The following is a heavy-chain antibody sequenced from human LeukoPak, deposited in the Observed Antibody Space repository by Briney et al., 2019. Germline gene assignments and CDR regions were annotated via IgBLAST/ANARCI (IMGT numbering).Heavy chain of an antibody. J-gene: IGHJ6*04. D-gene: IGHD6-19*01. CDR3: AAKGAYSSGWYYYYYGMDV. CDR1: RFTFSSYA. Sequence: GGSLRLSCAASRFTFSSYAMHWVRQAPGKGLEWEAVISYDGSNKYYADSVKGRFTISRDNSKNTLYLQMNSLRAEDTAVYYCAAKGAYSSGWYYYYYGMDVWGKGTTVTVSS. CDR2: ISYDGSNK. V-gene: IGHV3-30*04.